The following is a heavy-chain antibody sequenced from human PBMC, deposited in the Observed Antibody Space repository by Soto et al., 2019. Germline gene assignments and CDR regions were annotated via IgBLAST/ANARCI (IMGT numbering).Heavy chain of an antibody. J-gene: IGHJ4*02. CDR2: TYYRSKWYY. D-gene: IGHD6-13*01. V-gene: IGHV6-1*01. CDR3: ARDPVTAADYFDY. CDR1: GDSVSSNSAT. Sequence: SQSLSLTCAISGDSVSSNSATGNLIRQSPSRSLEWRGRTYYRSKWYYDYAVSVKSRITINPDTSKNQFSLQLNSVTPQDTPVYFCARDPVTAADYFDYWGPGTLVTVSS.